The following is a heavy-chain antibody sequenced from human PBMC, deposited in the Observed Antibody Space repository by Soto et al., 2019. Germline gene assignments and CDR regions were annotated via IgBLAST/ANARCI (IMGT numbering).Heavy chain of an antibody. Sequence: PSETLSLTCAVSGCSISRGGYSGSWIRQPPGKGLEWIGYIYHSGSTYYNPSLKSRVTISVDRSKNQFSLKLSSVTAADTAVYYCARGWGRIFDYWGQGTLVTVSS. CDR3: ARGWGRIFDY. CDR2: IYHSGST. J-gene: IGHJ4*02. D-gene: IGHD7-27*01. CDR1: GCSISRGGYS. V-gene: IGHV4-30-2*01.